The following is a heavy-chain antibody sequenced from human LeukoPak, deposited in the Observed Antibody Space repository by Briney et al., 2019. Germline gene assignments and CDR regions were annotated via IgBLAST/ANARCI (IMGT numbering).Heavy chain of an antibody. D-gene: IGHD1-26*01. J-gene: IGHJ4*02. V-gene: IGHV3-74*01. CDR2: IIGDGSST. Sequence: PGGSLRLSCAASGFIFSAYWMHWVRQGPGKGLVWVSHIIGDGSSTNYADSVKGRFTISRDNAKNTLYLQLNSLRAEVSGVYYCTRSGDGEFDYWGQGTLVTVSS. CDR1: GFIFSAYW. CDR3: TRSGDGEFDY.